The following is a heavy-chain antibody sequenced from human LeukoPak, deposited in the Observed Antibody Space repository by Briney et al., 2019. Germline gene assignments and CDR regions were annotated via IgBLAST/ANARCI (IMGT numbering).Heavy chain of an antibody. CDR2: IYTSGST. V-gene: IGHV4-4*09. J-gene: IGHJ4*02. D-gene: IGHD2/OR15-2a*01. CDR3: ARQKGTHYFDY. CDR1: GGSIRSYY. Sequence: SETLSLTCAVSGGSIRSYYWSWIRQPPGKGLEWIGYIYTSGSTNYNPSLKSRVTISVDTSKNQFSLKLSSVTAADTAVYYCARQKGTHYFDYWGQGTLVTVSS.